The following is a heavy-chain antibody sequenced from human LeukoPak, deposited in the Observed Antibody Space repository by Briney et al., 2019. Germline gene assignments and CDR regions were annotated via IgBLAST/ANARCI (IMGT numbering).Heavy chain of an antibody. J-gene: IGHJ4*02. CDR3: ARASTTDFWSGQTALEC. CDR2: INWNGGST. D-gene: IGHD3-3*01. V-gene: IGHV3-20*01. Sequence: GGSLRLSCAASGFTFNDYAMSWVRQAPGKGLEWVSAINWNGGSTGYADSVKGRFTISRDNAKNSLYLQMNSLRAEDTAFYHCARASTTDFWSGQTALECWGQGTLVTVSS. CDR1: GFTFNDYA.